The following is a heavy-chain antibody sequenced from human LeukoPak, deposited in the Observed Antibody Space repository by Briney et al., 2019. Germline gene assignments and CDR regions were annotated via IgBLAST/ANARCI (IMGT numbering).Heavy chain of an antibody. Sequence: ASVKVSCKASGGTFSSYAISWVRQAPGQGLEWMGWINPNSGGTNYAQKFQGRVTMTRDTSISTAYMELSRLRSADTAVYYCARGGAFDYWGEGTLVTVSS. V-gene: IGHV1-2*02. CDR3: ARGGAFDY. CDR1: GGTFSSYA. CDR2: INPNSGGT. J-gene: IGHJ4*02. D-gene: IGHD1-26*01.